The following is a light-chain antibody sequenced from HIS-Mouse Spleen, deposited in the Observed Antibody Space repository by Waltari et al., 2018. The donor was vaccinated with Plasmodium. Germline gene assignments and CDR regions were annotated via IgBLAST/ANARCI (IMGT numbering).Light chain of an antibody. CDR1: NLGDKY. CDR3: QAWDSSTAV. Sequence: SYELTQPPSVSVSPGQTASITCPGDNLGDKYACWSQPKPGQSTVLVIYQDSKRPSGIPERFSGSNSGNTATLTISGTQAMDEADYYCQAWDSSTAVFGGGTKLTVL. V-gene: IGLV3-1*01. CDR2: QDS. J-gene: IGLJ3*02.